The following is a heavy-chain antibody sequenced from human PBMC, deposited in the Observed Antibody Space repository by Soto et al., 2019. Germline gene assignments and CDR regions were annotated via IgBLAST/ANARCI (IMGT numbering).Heavy chain of an antibody. CDR2: IKQDGSEK. Sequence: EVPLVESGGGLVQPGGSLRLSCTASGFTFNSYWMSWVRQAPGRGLEWVANIKQDGSEKYFVDSVKGRFTISRDNAKNSLSLLMNSLRAEDTAVYYCAREGITAGADYWGQGTLVIVSS. J-gene: IGHJ4*02. CDR3: AREGITAGADY. CDR1: GFTFNSYW. V-gene: IGHV3-7*01. D-gene: IGHD6-13*01.